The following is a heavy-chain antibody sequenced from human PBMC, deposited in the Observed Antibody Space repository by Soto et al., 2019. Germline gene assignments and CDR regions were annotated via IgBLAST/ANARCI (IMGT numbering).Heavy chain of an antibody. V-gene: IGHV1-8*01. CDR1: GYTFTSYD. J-gene: IGHJ6*03. Sequence: ASVKVSCKASGYTFTSYDINWVRQATGQGLEWMGWMNPNSGNTGYAQKFQGRVTMTRNTSISTAYMELSSLRSEDTAVYYCAKYVKGVYDVWSGLTGTQYYYYMDVWGKGTTVTVSS. CDR3: AKYVKGVYDVWSGLTGTQYYYYMDV. D-gene: IGHD3-3*01. CDR2: MNPNSGNT.